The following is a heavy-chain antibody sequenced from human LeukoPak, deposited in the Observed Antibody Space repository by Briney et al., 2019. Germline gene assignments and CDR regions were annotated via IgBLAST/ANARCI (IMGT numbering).Heavy chain of an antibody. CDR2: VRNKANSYTT. Sequence: GGSLRLSCAASGFTFSDHYMDWVRQAPGKGLQWVGRVRNKANSYTTEYAASVKGRFTISRDDSKNSLYLQMNSLKTEDTAVYYCTRMVRGSFDYWGQGTLVTASS. D-gene: IGHD2-15*01. V-gene: IGHV3-72*01. CDR1: GFTFSDHY. CDR3: TRMVRGSFDY. J-gene: IGHJ4*02.